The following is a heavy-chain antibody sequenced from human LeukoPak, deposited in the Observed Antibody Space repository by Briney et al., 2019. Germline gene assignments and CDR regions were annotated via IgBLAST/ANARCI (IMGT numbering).Heavy chain of an antibody. CDR1: GFTFSSYA. D-gene: IGHD3-10*01. CDR2: ISGSGGST. J-gene: IGHJ4*02. Sequence: GGSLRLSCAASGFTFSSYAMSWVRQAPGKGLEWVSAISGSGGSTYYADSVKGRFTISRDNSKNTLYLQMNSLRADDTAVYSYAKAAGGYYFDYWGQGTLVTVSS. CDR3: AKAAGGYYFDY. V-gene: IGHV3-23*01.